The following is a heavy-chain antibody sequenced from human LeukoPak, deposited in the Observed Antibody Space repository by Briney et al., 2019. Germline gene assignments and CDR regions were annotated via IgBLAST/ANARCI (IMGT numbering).Heavy chain of an antibody. V-gene: IGHV4-39*01. CDR3: ITDFDY. J-gene: IGHJ4*02. D-gene: IGHD1-14*01. CDR1: GGSVSSTDYS. CDR2: IYYSGST. Sequence: PSETLSLTCTVSGGSVSSTDYSWVWTRQPPGKGLEWIGSIYYSGSTYYNPSLKSRVTISVDTSKNQFSLKLNAVTAADTAVYYCITDFDYWGQGTLVTVSS.